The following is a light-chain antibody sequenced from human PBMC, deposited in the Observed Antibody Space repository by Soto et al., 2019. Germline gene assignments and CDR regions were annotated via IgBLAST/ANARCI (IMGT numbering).Light chain of an antibody. Sequence: QSVLIQPPSASGSTGQSVTISCTGTSSDVGGYNYVSWYQQYPGKVPKLMVYEVNKRPSGVPDRFSGSKSGNTASLTVSGLQAEDEADYYCTSYAGGNNVFGTGTKLTVL. CDR3: TSYAGGNNV. CDR1: SSDVGGYNY. J-gene: IGLJ1*01. CDR2: EVN. V-gene: IGLV2-8*01.